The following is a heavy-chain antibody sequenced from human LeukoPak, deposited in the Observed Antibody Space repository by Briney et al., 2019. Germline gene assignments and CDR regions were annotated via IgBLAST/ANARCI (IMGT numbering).Heavy chain of an antibody. V-gene: IGHV3-23*01. D-gene: IGHD6-13*01. CDR3: AKDNGYSSSWYDEVGYFDY. CDR1: GFTFSSYA. J-gene: IGHJ4*02. Sequence: PGGSLRLSCAASGFTFSSYAMSWVRQAPGKGLEWVSAISGSGGSTYYADSVKGRFTISRDNSKNTLYLQMNSLRAEDTAVYYCAKDNGYSSSWYDEVGYFDYWGQGTLVTVSS. CDR2: ISGSGGST.